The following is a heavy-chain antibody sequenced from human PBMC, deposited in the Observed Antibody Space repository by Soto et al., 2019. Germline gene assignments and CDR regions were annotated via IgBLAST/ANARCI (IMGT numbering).Heavy chain of an antibody. D-gene: IGHD4-17*01. CDR2: VYYSGTT. CDR3: ATTTAVPNTLRSRYFFDY. V-gene: IGHV4-61*01. CDR1: GGSVSDKTYY. J-gene: IGHJ4*02. Sequence: SETLSRTCSVSGGSVSDKTYYWSWIRQPPGKRLEWIGYVYYSGTTNYNPSLKSRVTISVDLSKNRFSLRLSSVTTADTALYYCATTTAVPNTLRSRYFFDYWGQGTLVTVSS.